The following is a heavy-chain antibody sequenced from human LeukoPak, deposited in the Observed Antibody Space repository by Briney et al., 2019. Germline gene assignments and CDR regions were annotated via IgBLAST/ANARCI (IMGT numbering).Heavy chain of an antibody. V-gene: IGHV3-30*18. CDR1: GFTFSSYG. Sequence: GRSLRLSCAASGFTFSSYGMHWVRQAPGKGLEWVAVISYDGSNKYYADSVKGRFTISRDNSKNTLYLQMNSLRAEDTAVYYCAKDPVYAWGQGTLVTVSS. CDR3: AKDPVYA. CDR2: ISYDGSNK. J-gene: IGHJ5*02. D-gene: IGHD5/OR15-5a*01.